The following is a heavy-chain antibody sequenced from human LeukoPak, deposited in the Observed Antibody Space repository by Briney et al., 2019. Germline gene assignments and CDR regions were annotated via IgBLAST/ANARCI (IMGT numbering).Heavy chain of an antibody. V-gene: IGHV1-69*13. D-gene: IGHD1-14*01. Sequence: GASVKVSCKASGGTFSSYAISWVRQAPGQGLEWMGGIIPIFGTANYAQKFQGRVTITADESTSTAYMELSSLRSEDTAVYYCAREIPTATGREGVYNWFDPWGQGTLVTVSS. J-gene: IGHJ5*02. CDR3: AREIPTATGREGVYNWFDP. CDR1: GGTFSSYA. CDR2: IIPIFGTA.